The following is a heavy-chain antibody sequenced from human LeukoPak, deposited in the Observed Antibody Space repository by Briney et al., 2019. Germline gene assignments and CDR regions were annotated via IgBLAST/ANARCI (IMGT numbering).Heavy chain of an antibody. Sequence: SETLSLTCAVSGGSISSSNWWSGVRQPPGKGLEWIGEIFHSGSTNYNPSLKSRVTISVDKSKNQFSLKLSSVTAADTAVYYCARDCSGSYYNTANWFDPWGQGTLVTVSS. J-gene: IGHJ5*02. V-gene: IGHV4-4*02. CDR2: IFHSGST. D-gene: IGHD3-10*02. CDR3: ARDCSGSYYNTANWFDP. CDR1: GGSISSSNW.